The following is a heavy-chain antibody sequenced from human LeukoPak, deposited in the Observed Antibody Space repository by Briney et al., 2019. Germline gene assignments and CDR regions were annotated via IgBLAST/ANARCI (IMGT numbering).Heavy chain of an antibody. V-gene: IGHV4-59*01. J-gene: IGHJ4*02. D-gene: IGHD6-19*01. CDR3: ARDLYSGGGGY. CDR1: GGSISSYY. Sequence: SETLSPTCTVSGGSISSYYWSWIRQPPGKGLEWIGYIYYSGSTNYYPSLKSRVTISVDTSKNQFSLKLSSVTAADSAMDYCARDLYSGGGGYWGQGTLVTVSS. CDR2: IYYSGST.